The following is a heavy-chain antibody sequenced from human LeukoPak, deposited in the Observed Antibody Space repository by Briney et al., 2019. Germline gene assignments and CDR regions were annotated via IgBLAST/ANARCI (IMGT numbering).Heavy chain of an antibody. D-gene: IGHD3-22*01. J-gene: IGHJ3*02. Sequence: SETLSLTCTVSGGSISSYYWSWIRQPPGKGLEWIGYIYTSGSTNYNPSLKSRVTISVDTSKNQFSLKLSSVTAADTAVYYCARHVPSYYDSSGQGDAFDIWGQGTMVTVSS. CDR1: GGSISSYY. V-gene: IGHV4-4*09. CDR2: IYTSGST. CDR3: ARHVPSYYDSSGQGDAFDI.